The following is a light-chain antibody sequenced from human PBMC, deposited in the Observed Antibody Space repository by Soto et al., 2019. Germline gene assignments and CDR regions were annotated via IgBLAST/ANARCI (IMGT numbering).Light chain of an antibody. CDR2: DAS. Sequence: EIVLTQSPGTLSLSPGERDTISCRASQNVGSNYLAWFQQTPGQAPRLLIFDASSRATGIPDRFSGSGSGTDFTLTINRLEPDDFAVYYCEQYAYSPLTFGGGTKVEF. CDR3: EQYAYSPLT. J-gene: IGKJ4*01. CDR1: QNVGSNY. V-gene: IGKV3-20*01.